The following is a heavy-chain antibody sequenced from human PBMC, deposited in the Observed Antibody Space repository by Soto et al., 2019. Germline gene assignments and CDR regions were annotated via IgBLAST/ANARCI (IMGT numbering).Heavy chain of an antibody. CDR3: ACTTTTDYFDY. Sequence: QVQLQESGPGLVKPSQTLSLTCTVSGGSIISVGYYWTWIRQHPGKGLEWIGYIDYSGSTYYNPSLKSRVIISVDTSKNQFSLKLSSVTVADTAVYYCACTTTTDYFDYWGQGTLVTVSS. CDR1: GGSIISVGYY. CDR2: IDYSGST. V-gene: IGHV4-31*03. J-gene: IGHJ4*02. D-gene: IGHD1-1*01.